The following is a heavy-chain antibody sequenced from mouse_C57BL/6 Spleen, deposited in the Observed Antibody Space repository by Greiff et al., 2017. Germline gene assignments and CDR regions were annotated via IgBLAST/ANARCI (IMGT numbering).Heavy chain of an antibody. J-gene: IGHJ2*01. V-gene: IGHV5-4*03. CDR1: GFTFSSYA. CDR2: ISDAGSYT. CDR3: ARGLTFITTVADYCDY. D-gene: IGHD1-1*01. Sequence: DVMLVESGGGLVRPGGSLKLSCAASGFTFSSYAMSWVRQTPEKRLEWVATISDAGSYTYYPANVKGRFTIAMDNDKNNLNLEMNHLKSDDTAMYNCARGLTFITTVADYCDYWGQGTTLTGSS.